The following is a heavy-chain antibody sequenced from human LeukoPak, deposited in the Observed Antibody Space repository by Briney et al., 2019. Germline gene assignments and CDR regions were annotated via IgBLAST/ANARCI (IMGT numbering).Heavy chain of an antibody. CDR3: AKDPLWSGVTLYYFDY. CDR2: ISGSGGST. V-gene: IGHV3-23*01. J-gene: IGHJ4*02. CDR1: GFTFSSYA. Sequence: PGGSLRLSCAASGFTFSSYAMSWVRQAPGKGLEWVSAISGSGGSTYYADSVKGRFTISRDNSKNMLYLQMNSLRAEDTAVYYCAKDPLWSGVTLYYFDYWGQGTLVTVSS. D-gene: IGHD3-16*01.